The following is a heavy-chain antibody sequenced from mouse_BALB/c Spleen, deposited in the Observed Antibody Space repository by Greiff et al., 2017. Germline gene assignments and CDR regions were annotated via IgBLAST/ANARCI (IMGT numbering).Heavy chain of an antibody. CDR3: TRNYGSSHWYFDV. V-gene: IGHV6-6*02. D-gene: IGHD1-1*01. CDR1: GFTFSNYW. J-gene: IGHJ1*01. CDR2: IRLKSNNYAT. Sequence: EVQGVESGGGLVQPGGSMKLSCVASGFTFSNYWMNWVRQSPEKGLEWVAEIRLKSNNYATHYAESVKGRFTISRDDSKSSVYLQMNNLRAEDTGIYYCTRNYGSSHWYFDVWGAGTTVTVSS.